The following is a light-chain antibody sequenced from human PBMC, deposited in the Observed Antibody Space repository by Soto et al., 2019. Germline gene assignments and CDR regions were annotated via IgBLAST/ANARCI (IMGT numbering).Light chain of an antibody. Sequence: QSVLTQPASVSGSPGQSITISCTGTSSDVGGYKYVSWYQQYPGKAPKLLIYEVNNRPSGVSNRFSGSKSGNTASLTISGLQAEDEAEYYCGSFTSTSTLEIFGGGTKLTVL. V-gene: IGLV2-14*01. CDR1: SSDVGGYKY. CDR3: GSFTSTSTLEI. J-gene: IGLJ2*01. CDR2: EVN.